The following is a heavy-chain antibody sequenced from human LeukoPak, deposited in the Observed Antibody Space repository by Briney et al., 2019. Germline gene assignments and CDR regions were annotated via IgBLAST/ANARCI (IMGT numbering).Heavy chain of an antibody. CDR2: IRYDGSNE. Sequence: PGGSLRLSCAASGFTFSSYGIHWVRQAPGKGLEWVAFIRYDGSNEYYADSVKGRFTISRDNSKNTLYLQMNSLRGDDTAVYYCAKDLRAAADGTYFDYWGQGTLVTVSS. CDR1: GFTFSSYG. D-gene: IGHD6-13*01. J-gene: IGHJ4*02. CDR3: AKDLRAAADGTYFDY. V-gene: IGHV3-30*02.